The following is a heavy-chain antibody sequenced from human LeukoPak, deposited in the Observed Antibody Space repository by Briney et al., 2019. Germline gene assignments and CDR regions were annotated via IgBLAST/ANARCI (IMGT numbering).Heavy chain of an antibody. Sequence: GGSLRLSCAASGFTFSNYWMSWVRQAPGKGLEWVANIKQDGSEKYYVDSVKGRFTISRDNAKNSLYLQMNSLRAEDTAVYYCAKVSAAAVTMDVWGKGTTVTVSS. CDR2: IKQDGSEK. V-gene: IGHV3-7*03. CDR1: GFTFSNYW. D-gene: IGHD6-13*01. J-gene: IGHJ6*03. CDR3: AKVSAAAVTMDV.